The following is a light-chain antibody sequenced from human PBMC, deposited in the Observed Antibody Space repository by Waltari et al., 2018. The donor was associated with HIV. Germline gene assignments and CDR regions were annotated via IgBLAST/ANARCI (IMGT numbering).Light chain of an antibody. V-gene: IGLV3-10*01. Sequence: SYELTQPPSVSVSPGQTATITCSGDALPKRNAYWYQQRSGQAPVLVMYDDNKRPSGIPERFSGSTSGTTATLTVSRAQVEDEADYYCYSTDTTGYERVFGGGTKLTVL. CDR1: ALPKRN. CDR3: YSTDTTGYERV. CDR2: DDN. J-gene: IGLJ3*02.